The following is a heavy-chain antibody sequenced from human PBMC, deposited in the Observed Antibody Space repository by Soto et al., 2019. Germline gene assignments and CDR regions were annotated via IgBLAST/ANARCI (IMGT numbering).Heavy chain of an antibody. CDR2: IKQDGSEK. D-gene: IGHD3-22*01. CDR3: ARDRYYDSSGYYPDFDY. CDR1: GFTFSSYW. Sequence: PGGSLRLSCAASGFTFSSYWMSWVRQAPGKGLEWVANIKQDGSEKYYVDSVKGRFTISRDNAKNSLYLQMNSLRAEDAAVYYCARDRYYDSSGYYPDFDYWGQGTLVTVSS. J-gene: IGHJ4*02. V-gene: IGHV3-7*01.